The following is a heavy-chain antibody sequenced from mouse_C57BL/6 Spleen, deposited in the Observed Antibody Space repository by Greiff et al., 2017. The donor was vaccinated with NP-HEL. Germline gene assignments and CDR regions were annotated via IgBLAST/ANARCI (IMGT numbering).Heavy chain of an antibody. Sequence: EVNVVESGGGLVKPGGSLKLSCAASGFTFSSYAMSWVRQTPEKRLEWVATISDGGSYTYYPDNVKGRFTISRDNAKNNLYLQMSHLKSEDTAMYYCARLSGDFDYWGQGTTLTVSS. CDR1: GFTFSSYA. V-gene: IGHV5-4*03. D-gene: IGHD1-3*01. CDR2: ISDGGSYT. CDR3: ARLSGDFDY. J-gene: IGHJ2*01.